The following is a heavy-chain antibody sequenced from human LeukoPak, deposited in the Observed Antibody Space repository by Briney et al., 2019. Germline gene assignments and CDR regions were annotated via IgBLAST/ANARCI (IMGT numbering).Heavy chain of an antibody. CDR3: AKDYRPDGFNDIDY. CDR2: IVGNGRTA. D-gene: IGHD5-24*01. CDR1: GFTFSNYA. J-gene: IGHJ4*02. Sequence: PGGSLRLSCAASGFTFSNYAINWVRQAPGKGLEWVSIIVGNGRTAYSDSAKGRFTISRDNSKNTVHLQMDNLRAEDTAVYYCAKDYRPDGFNDIDYWGRGTQVTVSS. V-gene: IGHV3-23*01.